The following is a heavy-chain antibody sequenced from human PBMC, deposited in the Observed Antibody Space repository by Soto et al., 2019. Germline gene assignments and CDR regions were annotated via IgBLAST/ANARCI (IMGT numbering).Heavy chain of an antibody. Sequence: QVQLVESGGGLVKPGGSLRLSCAASGFTFSDYYMSWIRQAPGKGLEWVSYISSSSSYTNYADSVKGRFTISRDNAKNSLYLQMNGLRGEETDVYYCARVVEYCSSNRCYRGAKRAFDIWGQGTMVNVSS. V-gene: IGHV3-11*06. D-gene: IGHD2-2*01. J-gene: IGHJ3*02. CDR3: ARVVEYCSSNRCYRGAKRAFDI. CDR1: GFTFSDYY. CDR2: ISSSSSYT.